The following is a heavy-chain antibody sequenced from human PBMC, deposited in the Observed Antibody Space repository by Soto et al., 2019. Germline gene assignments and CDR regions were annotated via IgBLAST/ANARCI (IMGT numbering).Heavy chain of an antibody. CDR1: GGSISGYH. D-gene: IGHD3-22*01. V-gene: IGHV4-59*01. Sequence: PSETLSLTCSVSGGSISGYHWSWIRQPPGKGLEWIGYIYYSGSTNYNPSLKSRVTISVDTSKNQFSLKLNSVTAADTAVYYCARSYDSSPAGMDVWGHGTTVTVSS. CDR2: IYYSGST. CDR3: ARSYDSSPAGMDV. J-gene: IGHJ6*02.